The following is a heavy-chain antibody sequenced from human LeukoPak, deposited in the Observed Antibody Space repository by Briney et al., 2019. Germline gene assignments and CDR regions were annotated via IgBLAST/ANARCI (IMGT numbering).Heavy chain of an antibody. CDR3: ARGPGGRRGYHPLEDYYYYYYTDV. D-gene: IGHD3-22*01. J-gene: IGHJ6*03. CDR1: SYTFTNYG. CDR2: ISAYNGYT. Sequence: ASVKVSCKASSYTFTNYGISWVRQAPGQGLEWMGWISAYNGYTKYAQKFQGRVTMTTDTSTSTAYMELRSLRSDDTAVYYCARGPGGRRGYHPLEDYYYYYYTDVWGKGTTVTISS. V-gene: IGHV1-18*01.